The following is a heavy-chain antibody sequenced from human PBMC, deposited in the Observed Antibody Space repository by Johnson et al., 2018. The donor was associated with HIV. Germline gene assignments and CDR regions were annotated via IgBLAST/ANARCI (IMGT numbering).Heavy chain of an antibody. D-gene: IGHD3-10*01. CDR1: GFTFSSYW. CDR2: ISSNGGST. J-gene: IGHJ3*02. CDR3: ARRVGWTFEEAFDI. V-gene: IGHV3-64*01. Sequence: VQLVESGGGLVQPGGSLRLSCAASGFTFSSYWMSWVRQAPGKGLEYVSAISSNGGSTYYANSVKGRFTISRDNSKNTLYLQMNSLRADDTAVYYCARRVGWTFEEAFDIWGQGTAVTVSS.